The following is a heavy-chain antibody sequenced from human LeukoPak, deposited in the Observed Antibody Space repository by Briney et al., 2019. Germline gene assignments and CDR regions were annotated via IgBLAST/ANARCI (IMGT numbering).Heavy chain of an antibody. CDR2: INDYNGNT. D-gene: IGHD4-17*01. V-gene: IGHV1-18*01. J-gene: IGHJ3*02. CDR3: AKDQYGEAFDI. CDR1: GYTFTSYG. Sequence: ASVKVSCKASGYTFTSYGISWVRQAPGQGLEWMGWINDYNGNTKYAQKVQGRVTMTTDTSTSTAYMELRSLRSDDTAVYYCAKDQYGEAFDIWGPGTMVTVSS.